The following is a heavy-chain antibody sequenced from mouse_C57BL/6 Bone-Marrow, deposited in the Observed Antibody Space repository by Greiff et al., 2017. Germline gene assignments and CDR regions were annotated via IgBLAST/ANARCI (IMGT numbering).Heavy chain of an antibody. D-gene: IGHD1-1*01. CDR3: ARSYYYGSSPYYYAMDY. CDR2: IYPGDGDT. CDR1: GYAFSSYW. Sequence: VQLQQSGAELVKPGASVKISCKASGYAFSSYWMNWVKQRPGKGLEWIGQIYPGDGDTNYNGKFKGKATLTADKSSSTAYMQLSSLTSEDSAVYFGARSYYYGSSPYYYAMDYWGQGTSVTVSS. J-gene: IGHJ4*01. V-gene: IGHV1-80*01.